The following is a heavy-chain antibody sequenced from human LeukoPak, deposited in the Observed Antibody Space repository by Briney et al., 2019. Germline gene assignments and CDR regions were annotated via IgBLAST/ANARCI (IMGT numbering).Heavy chain of an antibody. Sequence: GGSLRLSCAASGFTFSDYYMSWIRQAPGKGLEWVPYNSSSGSTIYYADSVKGRFTISRDNAKNSLYLQMNSLRAEDTAVYYCARAKFSYYFDYWGQGTLVTVSS. CDR2: NSSSGSTI. CDR1: GFTFSDYY. V-gene: IGHV3-11*01. CDR3: ARAKFSYYFDY. J-gene: IGHJ4*02.